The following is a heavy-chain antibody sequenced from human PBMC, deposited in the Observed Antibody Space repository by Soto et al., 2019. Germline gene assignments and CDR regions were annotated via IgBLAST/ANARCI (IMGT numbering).Heavy chain of an antibody. D-gene: IGHD6-13*01. V-gene: IGHV4-59*01. J-gene: IGHJ6*02. CDR1: GGSISSYY. CDR2: IYYSGST. CDR3: AKVTYSSSGPHYYYYGIDL. Sequence: QVQLQESGPGLVKPSETLSLTCTVSGGSISSYYWSWIRHRPGKGLELIGSIYYSGSTNYNPSLKSRVTISVDTSKNQFSLKLSPVTAADTAVYYCAKVTYSSSGPHYYYYGIDLWGQGTTVTVSS.